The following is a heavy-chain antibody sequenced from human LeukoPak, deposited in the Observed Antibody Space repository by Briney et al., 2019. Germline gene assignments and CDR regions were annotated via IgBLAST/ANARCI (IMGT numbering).Heavy chain of an antibody. J-gene: IGHJ4*02. V-gene: IGHV3-21*01. D-gene: IGHD6-19*01. CDR2: ISSSSSYI. CDR3: AAQRVAVAGEFEDY. Sequence: GGSLRLSCAASGFTFSSYSMNWVRQAPGKGLEWVSSISSSSSYIYYADSVKGRFTISRDNAKNSLYLQMNSLRAEDTAVYYCAAQRVAVAGEFEDYWGQGTLVTVSS. CDR1: GFTFSSYS.